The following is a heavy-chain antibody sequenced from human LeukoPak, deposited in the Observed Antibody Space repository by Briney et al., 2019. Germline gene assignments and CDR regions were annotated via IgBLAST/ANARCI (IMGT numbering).Heavy chain of an antibody. V-gene: IGHV3-21*01. CDR1: GFTFSSYS. CDR3: ARRADGIVVVIRGGYYFDY. Sequence: GGSLRLSCAASGFTFSSYSMNWVRQAPGKGLEWVSSISSSSSYIYYADSVKGRFTISRDNAKNSLYLQMNSLRAEDTAVYYCARRADGIVVVIRGGYYFDYWGQGTLVTVSS. D-gene: IGHD3-22*01. CDR2: ISSSSSYI. J-gene: IGHJ4*02.